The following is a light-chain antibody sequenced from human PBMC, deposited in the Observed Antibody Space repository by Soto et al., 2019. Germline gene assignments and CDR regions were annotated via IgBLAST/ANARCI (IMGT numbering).Light chain of an antibody. Sequence: IQLTQSPTSLSASVGDSVTITCRASQDISSSLAWYQQKPGKAPKLLIYAASTLQSGVPSRFNGGGSGTDFTLTINSLQPEDFATYYCQQLNNYPRTFGPGTKVDIK. J-gene: IGKJ3*01. V-gene: IGKV1-9*01. CDR1: QDISSS. CDR3: QQLNNYPRT. CDR2: AAS.